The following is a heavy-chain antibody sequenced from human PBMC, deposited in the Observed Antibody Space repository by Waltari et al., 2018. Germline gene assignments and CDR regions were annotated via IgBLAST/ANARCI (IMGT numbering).Heavy chain of an antibody. J-gene: IGHJ4*02. Sequence: QVQLQESGPTLVKSSQTLSLTCSVSGGSVNSGGYYWSWVRQRPGRGLEWIGHIYYSGNTIYNPSLESRLTRSVDTSKNEFSLRLSSLTAADTAVYDCARASDGSYPFDTWGQGTLVTVSS. CDR2: IYYSGNT. V-gene: IGHV4-31*03. CDR1: GGSVNSGGYY. CDR3: ARASDGSYPFDT. D-gene: IGHD1-26*01.